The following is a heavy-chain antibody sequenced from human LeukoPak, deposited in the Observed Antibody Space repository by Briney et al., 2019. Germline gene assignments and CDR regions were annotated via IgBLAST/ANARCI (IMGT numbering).Heavy chain of an antibody. Sequence: PGGSLRLSCAASGFTFRSYWMHWVRQAPGKGLVWVSRIYSDGSSTGYADSVKGRFTISRDNAKNMLYLQMNSLRVEDTDVYYCVRDAGNWIGNYYFDYWGQGTLVTVSS. D-gene: IGHD1-1*01. J-gene: IGHJ4*02. CDR3: VRDAGNWIGNYYFDY. CDR1: GFTFRSYW. CDR2: IYSDGSST. V-gene: IGHV3-74*01.